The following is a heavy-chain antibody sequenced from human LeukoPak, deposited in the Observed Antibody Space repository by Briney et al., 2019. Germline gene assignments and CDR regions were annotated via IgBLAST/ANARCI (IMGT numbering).Heavy chain of an antibody. CDR1: GGSISSGGYY. Sequence: SQTLSLTCTVSGGSISSGGYYWSWIRQPPGKGLEWIGYIYHSGSTYYNPSLKSRVTISVDRSKNQFSLKLSSVTAADTAVYYCARGHRLLTYGVNRYFDLWGRGTLVTVSS. V-gene: IGHV4-30-2*01. J-gene: IGHJ2*01. CDR2: IYHSGST. CDR3: ARGHRLLTYGVNRYFDL. D-gene: IGHD4-17*01.